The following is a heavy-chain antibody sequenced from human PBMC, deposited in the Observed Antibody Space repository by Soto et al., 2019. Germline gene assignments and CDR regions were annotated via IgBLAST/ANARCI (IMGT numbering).Heavy chain of an antibody. CDR3: ASPNDAFDI. Sequence: QVQLQQWGAGLLKASETLSLTCAVYGGSFSGYSWNWIRQPPGKGLEWIGEINHSGRTKFNPSLKSRVTISVDTSKNQFSLKLRSVTAADTAVYYCASPNDAFDIWCQGTIVIVSS. CDR1: GGSFSGYS. V-gene: IGHV4-34*01. CDR2: INHSGRT. J-gene: IGHJ3*02.